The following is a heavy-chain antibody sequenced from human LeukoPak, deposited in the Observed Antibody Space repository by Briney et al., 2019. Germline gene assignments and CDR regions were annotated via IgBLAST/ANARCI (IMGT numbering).Heavy chain of an antibody. CDR2: IYYSGST. V-gene: IGHV4-39*01. CDR3: ARRATAGDYVGWFDP. D-gene: IGHD4-17*01. CDR1: GGSISSSSYF. J-gene: IGHJ5*02. Sequence: SETLSLTCTVSGGSISSSSYFWGWIRQPPGKGLEWIGSIYYSGSTYYNPSLKSRVTISVDTSKNQFSLKLSSVTAADTAVYYCARRATAGDYVGWFDPWGQGTLVTVSS.